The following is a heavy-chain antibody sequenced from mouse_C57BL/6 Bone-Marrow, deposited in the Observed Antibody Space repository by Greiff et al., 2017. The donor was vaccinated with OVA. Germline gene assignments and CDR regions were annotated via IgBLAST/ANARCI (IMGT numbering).Heavy chain of an antibody. J-gene: IGHJ1*03. CDR2: IYPGGGYT. CDR3: ARWEANWSYWYFDV. V-gene: IGHV1-63*01. D-gene: IGHD4-1*02. CDR1: GYTFTNFW. Sequence: QVQLKQSGAELVRPGTSVKMSCKASGYTFTNFWIGWAKQRPGHGLEWIGDIYPGGGYTNYNEKFKGKATLTADKSSSTAYMQFSSLTSEDSAIYYGARWEANWSYWYFDVWGTGTTVTVSS.